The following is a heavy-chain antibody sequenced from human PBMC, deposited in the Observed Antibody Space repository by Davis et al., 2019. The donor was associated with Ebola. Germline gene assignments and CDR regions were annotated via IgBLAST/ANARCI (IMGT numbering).Heavy chain of an antibody. CDR2: INAGNGNT. CDR1: GYTFTSYA. CDR3: ARERLGLYYYGMDV. J-gene: IGHJ6*02. D-gene: IGHD3/OR15-3a*01. Sequence: ASVKVSCKASGYTFTSYAMHWVRQAPGQRLEWMGWINAGNGNTKYSQKFQGRVTITRDTSASTAYMELSRLRSDDTVVYYCARERLGLYYYGMDVWGQGTTVTVSS. V-gene: IGHV1-3*01.